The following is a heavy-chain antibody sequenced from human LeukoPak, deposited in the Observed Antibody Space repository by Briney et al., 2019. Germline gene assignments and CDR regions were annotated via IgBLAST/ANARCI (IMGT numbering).Heavy chain of an antibody. V-gene: IGHV4-38-2*02. Sequence: SETLSLTCVVSGYSISTGYYWGWIRQPPGKGLEWIGSLCHVSGSTYYNPSLKSRVTISVDTSKNQFSLKLNSVTASDAAVYYCAREVDTAMVDYWGQGTLVTVSS. J-gene: IGHJ4*02. D-gene: IGHD5-18*01. CDR2: LCHVSGST. CDR1: GYSISTGYY. CDR3: AREVDTAMVDY.